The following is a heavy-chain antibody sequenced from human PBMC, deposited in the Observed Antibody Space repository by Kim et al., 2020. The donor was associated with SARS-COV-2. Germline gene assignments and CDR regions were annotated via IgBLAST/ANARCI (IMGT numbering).Heavy chain of an antibody. J-gene: IGHJ4*02. CDR3: AKDLTGYSSSWYDY. Sequence: ADSGKGRFTISRDNSKNTLYRQMTSLRAEDTAVYYCAKDLTGYSSSWYDYWGQGTLVTVSS. V-gene: IGHV3-23*01. D-gene: IGHD6-13*01.